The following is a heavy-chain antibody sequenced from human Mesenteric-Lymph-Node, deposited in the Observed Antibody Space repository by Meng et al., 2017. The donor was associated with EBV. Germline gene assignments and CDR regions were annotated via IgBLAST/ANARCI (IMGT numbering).Heavy chain of an antibody. Sequence: QGHRRESGPRLVKPSQTLSLTCAVSGGSISSGAYYWTWIRQPPGKGLESIGYIYYSGSTYYNPSLQSRVTMSVDTSKNQFSLKLSSVTAADTAVYYCARGYSYDSFGLDYWGQGALVTVFS. CDR1: GGSISSGAYY. V-gene: IGHV4-30-4*01. CDR2: IYYSGST. J-gene: IGHJ4*02. CDR3: ARGYSYDSFGLDY. D-gene: IGHD5-18*01.